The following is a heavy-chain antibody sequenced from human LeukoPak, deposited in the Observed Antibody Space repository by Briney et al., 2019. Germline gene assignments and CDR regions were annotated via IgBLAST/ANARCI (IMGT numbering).Heavy chain of an antibody. D-gene: IGHD2-8*01. V-gene: IGHV3-21*01. J-gene: IGHJ3*02. CDR1: GFTFSSYS. Sequence: GSLRLSCAVSGFTFSSYSMTWVRQAPGKGLEWVSLIRSSSTNIHYADAVKGRFSISRDNAKNSLFLQMNSLRAEDTAVYYCARGVYAFDIWGQGTMVTVSS. CDR2: IRSSSTNI. CDR3: ARGVYAFDI.